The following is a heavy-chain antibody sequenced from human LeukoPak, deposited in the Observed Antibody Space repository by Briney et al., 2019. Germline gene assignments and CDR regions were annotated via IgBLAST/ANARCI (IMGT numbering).Heavy chain of an antibody. J-gene: IGHJ5*02. D-gene: IGHD3-10*01. Sequence: SETLSLTCTVSGGSISSGGYYWSWIRQPPGKGLEWIGYIYHSGSTYYNPSLKSRVTISVDRSKNQFSLKLSSVTAADTAVYYCASTAPSAQVSGENWFDPWGQGTLVTVSS. CDR1: GGSISSGGYY. V-gene: IGHV4-30-2*01. CDR2: IYHSGST. CDR3: ASTAPSAQVSGENWFDP.